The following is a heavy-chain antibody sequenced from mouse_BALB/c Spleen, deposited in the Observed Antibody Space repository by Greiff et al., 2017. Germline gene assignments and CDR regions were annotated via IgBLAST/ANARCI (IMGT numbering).Heavy chain of an antibody. CDR2: IWSGGST. J-gene: IGHJ4*01. D-gene: IGHD2-1*01. V-gene: IGHV2-2*02. Sequence: VKLMESGPGLVQPSQSLSITRTVSGFSLTSYGVHWVRQSPGKGLEWLGVIWSGGSTDYNAAFISRLSISKDNSKSQVFFKMNSLQANDTAIYYCARNGFYYGNYGAMDYWGQGTSVTVSS. CDR1: GFSLTSYG. CDR3: ARNGFYYGNYGAMDY.